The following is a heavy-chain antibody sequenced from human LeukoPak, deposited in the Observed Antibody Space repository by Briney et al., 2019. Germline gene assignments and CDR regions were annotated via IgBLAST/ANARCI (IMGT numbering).Heavy chain of an antibody. CDR1: GFTFSSYA. CDR3: ARDFRTTQYYFDY. J-gene: IGHJ4*02. CDR2: IWYDGSNK. D-gene: IGHD1-7*01. Sequence: GGSLRLSCAASGFTFSSYAMHWVRQAPGKGLEWVAVIWYDGSNKYYADSVKGRFTISRDNSKNTLYLQMNSLRAEDTAVYYCARDFRTTQYYFDYWGQGTLVTVSS. V-gene: IGHV3-33*08.